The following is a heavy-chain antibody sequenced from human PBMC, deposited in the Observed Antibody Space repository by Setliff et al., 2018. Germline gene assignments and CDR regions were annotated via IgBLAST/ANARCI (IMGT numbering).Heavy chain of an antibody. Sequence: PSETLSLTCTVSGGSISSGSYYWGWIRQPPREGLEWIGSIHYSGSTYYNPSLKSRVTISADTSNNSFSLNLFSVTAADTAVYYCAGRDYSGGDSWGHGTLVTVSS. D-gene: IGHD4-4*01. CDR1: GGSISSGSYY. CDR3: AGRDYSGGDS. CDR2: IHYSGST. V-gene: IGHV4-39*02. J-gene: IGHJ5*01.